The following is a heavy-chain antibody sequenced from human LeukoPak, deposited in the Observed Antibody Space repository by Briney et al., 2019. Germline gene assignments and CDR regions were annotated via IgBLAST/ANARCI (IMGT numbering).Heavy chain of an antibody. J-gene: IGHJ4*02. D-gene: IGHD6-13*01. Sequence: SETLSFTCTVSGGSISSYYWSWIRQPPGKGLEWIGYIYTSGSTNYNPSLKSRVTISVDTSKNQFSLKLSSVTAADTAVYYCARHGWYSSSWYDDYWGQGTLVTVSS. CDR1: GGSISSYY. CDR2: IYTSGST. V-gene: IGHV4-4*09. CDR3: ARHGWYSSSWYDDY.